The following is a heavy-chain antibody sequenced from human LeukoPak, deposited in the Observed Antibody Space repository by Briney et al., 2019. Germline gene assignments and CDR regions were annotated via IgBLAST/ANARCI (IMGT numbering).Heavy chain of an antibody. V-gene: IGHV6-1*01. Sequence: SQTLSLTCGISGDSVSSNAAAWNWIRQSPSRGLEWLGRTYYRSRWLHDYAPSVKSRIIISPDTSKNQFSLQLSSVTPEDTAVYYCAREDDSGDITIDCFDPWGQGTLVTVSS. J-gene: IGHJ5*02. CDR1: GDSVSSNAAA. D-gene: IGHD3-22*01. CDR3: AREDDSGDITIDCFDP. CDR2: TYYRSRWLH.